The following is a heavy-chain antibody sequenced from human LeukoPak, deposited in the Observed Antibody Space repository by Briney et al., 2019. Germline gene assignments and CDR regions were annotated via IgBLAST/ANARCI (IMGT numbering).Heavy chain of an antibody. CDR2: ISGSGTTT. D-gene: IGHD6-6*01. V-gene: IGHV3-23*01. J-gene: IGHJ4*02. CDR3: AKLEYSSSSPPHY. CDR1: GFTFSNYA. Sequence: GGSLRLSCAASGFTFSNYAVSWVRQAPGKGLEWVPAISGSGTTTFYADSVKGRFTISRDNSKNTLYLQMNSLRAEDTAVYYCAKLEYSSSSPPHYWGQGTLVTVSS.